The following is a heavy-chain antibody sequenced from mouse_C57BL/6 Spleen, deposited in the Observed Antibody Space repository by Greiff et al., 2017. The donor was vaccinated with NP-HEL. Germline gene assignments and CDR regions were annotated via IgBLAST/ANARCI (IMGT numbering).Heavy chain of an antibody. CDR2: IDPSDSST. Sequence: QVQLQQSGAELVRPGTSVKLSCKASGYTFTSYWMHWVKQRPGQGLEWIGVIDPSDSSTNYNQKFKGKATLTVDTSSSTAYMQLSSLTSEDSAVYYCARERDDCDFDYWGQGTTLTVSS. D-gene: IGHD2-12*01. CDR1: GYTFTSYW. V-gene: IGHV1-59*01. J-gene: IGHJ2*01. CDR3: ARERDDCDFDY.